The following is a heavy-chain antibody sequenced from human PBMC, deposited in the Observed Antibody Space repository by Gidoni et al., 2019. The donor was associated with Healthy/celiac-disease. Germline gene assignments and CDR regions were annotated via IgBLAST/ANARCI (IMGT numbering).Heavy chain of an antibody. Sequence: EVQLVQSGAEATKPGESLRTSCKGSGYSFTSYWIRWVCQTPGKGLEWMGIIYPGDSDTRYRPSFQGHVTISADKSISTAYLQWSSLNASDTAMYYCARTSRGSWVPFQHWGQGTLVTVSS. V-gene: IGHV5-51*01. CDR1: GYSFTSYW. CDR2: IYPGDSDT. CDR3: ARTSRGSWVPFQH. J-gene: IGHJ1*01. D-gene: IGHD6-13*01.